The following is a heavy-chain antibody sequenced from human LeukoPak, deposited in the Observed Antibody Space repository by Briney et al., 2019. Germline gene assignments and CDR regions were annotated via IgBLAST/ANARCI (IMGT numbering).Heavy chain of an antibody. V-gene: IGHV3-23*01. Sequence: GSLRLSCAASGFTFSSYAMSWVRQAPGKGLEWVSAISGSGGSTYYADSVKGRFTISTDNSKNTLYLQMNSLRAEDTAVYYCAKDHPPAVAGHRDIDYWGQGTLVTVSS. CDR1: GFTFSSYA. D-gene: IGHD6-19*01. CDR3: AKDHPPAVAGHRDIDY. J-gene: IGHJ4*02. CDR2: ISGSGGST.